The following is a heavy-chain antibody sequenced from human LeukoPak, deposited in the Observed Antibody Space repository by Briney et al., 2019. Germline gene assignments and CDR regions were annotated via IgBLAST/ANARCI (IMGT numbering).Heavy chain of an antibody. CDR3: ARARLATGYYFDC. J-gene: IGHJ4*02. CDR2: ISISTSYT. V-gene: IGHV3-11*05. D-gene: IGHD3-9*01. Sequence: GESLRLSCAASGFTFSDYYIGWIRQPPGRGLEWVSYISISTSYTNYADSVQGRFSISRDNAKNSLSLQMNSLRAEDTALYYCARARLATGYYFDCWGQGTLVTVSS. CDR1: GFTFSDYY.